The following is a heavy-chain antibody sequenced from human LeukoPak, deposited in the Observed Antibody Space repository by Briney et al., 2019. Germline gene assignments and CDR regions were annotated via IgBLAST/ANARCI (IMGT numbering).Heavy chain of an antibody. CDR1: GGTFSSYA. D-gene: IGHD6-6*01. CDR3: ARGFRAARLRGEAFDI. V-gene: IGHV1-69*05. Sequence: GAPVKVSCKASGGTFSSYAISWVRQAPGQGHEWMGGIIPIFGTANYAQKFQGRVTITTDESTSTAYMELSSLRSEDTAVYYCARGFRAARLRGEAFDIWGQGTMVTVSS. J-gene: IGHJ3*02. CDR2: IIPIFGTA.